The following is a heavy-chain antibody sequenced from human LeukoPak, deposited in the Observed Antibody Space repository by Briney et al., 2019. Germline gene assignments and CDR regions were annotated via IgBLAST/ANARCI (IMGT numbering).Heavy chain of an antibody. CDR3: ASLPFSHYYYGMDV. V-gene: IGHV4-59*05. CDR2: IYYSGST. CDR1: GGSISSYY. J-gene: IGHJ6*02. Sequence: SETLSLTCTVSGGSISSYYWSWIRQPAGKGLEWIGSIYYSGSTYYNPSLKSRVTISVDTSKNQFSLKLSSVTAADTAVYYCASLPFSHYYYGMDVWGQGTTVTVSS. D-gene: IGHD3-16*01.